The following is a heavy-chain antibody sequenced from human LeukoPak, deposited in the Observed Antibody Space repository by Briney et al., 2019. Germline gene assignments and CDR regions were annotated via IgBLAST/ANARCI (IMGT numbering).Heavy chain of an antibody. CDR3: AGRRSGYNWYFDL. CDR2: INHSGST. V-gene: IGHV4-34*01. CDR1: GGSFSGYY. J-gene: IGHJ2*01. Sequence: PSETLSLTCAVYGGSFSGYYWSWIRQPPGKGLEWIGEINHSGSTNYNPPLKSRVTISVDTSKNHFSLKLSSVTAADTAVYYCAGRRSGYNWYFDLWAVAPWSLSPQ. D-gene: IGHD3-22*01.